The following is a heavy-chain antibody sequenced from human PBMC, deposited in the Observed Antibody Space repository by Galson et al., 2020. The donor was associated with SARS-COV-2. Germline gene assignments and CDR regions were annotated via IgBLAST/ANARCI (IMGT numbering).Heavy chain of an antibody. CDR3: ARGGIMGGTIRGVFDI. D-gene: IGHD1-26*01. CDR2: IWHDASNK. V-gene: IGHV3-33*01. Sequence: VRQAPGKGLEGVAGIWHDASNKYYVDSVNGRFTISRDNSKNTLFLQMNSLRAEDTAVYYCARGGIMGGTIRGVFDIWGQGTVVTVSS. J-gene: IGHJ3*02.